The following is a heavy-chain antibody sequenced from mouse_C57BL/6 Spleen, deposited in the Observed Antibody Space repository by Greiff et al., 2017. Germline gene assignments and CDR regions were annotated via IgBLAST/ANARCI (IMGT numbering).Heavy chain of an antibody. CDR1: GYAFSSYW. D-gene: IGHD6-1*01. V-gene: IGHV1-82*01. CDR3: ARDRISLSGFAY. Sequence: VQLQQSGPELVKPGASVKISCKASGYAFSSYWMNWVKQRPGKGLEWIGRIHPCDGDTNYNGKFKGKSTMTVEKSSSTAYMQLSSLTSEDSAVYYCARDRISLSGFAYWGQGTLVTVSA. J-gene: IGHJ3*01. CDR2: IHPCDGDT.